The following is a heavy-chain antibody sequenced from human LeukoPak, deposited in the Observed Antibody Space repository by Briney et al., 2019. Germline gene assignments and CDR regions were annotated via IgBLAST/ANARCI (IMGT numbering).Heavy chain of an antibody. D-gene: IGHD4-23*01. CDR3: ARVMYGGKEGTFDY. J-gene: IGHJ4*02. CDR2: INPADSDT. CDR1: GYSFTNYW. V-gene: IGHV5-51*01. Sequence: GESLKISCNGSGYSFTNYWIGWVRQMPGRGLEWMGIINPADSDTRKSPAFHGQVTISADKSISTAYLQWSSLKAADSAMYYCARVMYGGKEGTFDYWGQGTLVAVSS.